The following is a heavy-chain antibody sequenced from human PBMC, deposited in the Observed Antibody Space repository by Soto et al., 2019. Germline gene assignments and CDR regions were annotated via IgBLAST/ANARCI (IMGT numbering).Heavy chain of an antibody. D-gene: IGHD3-10*01. CDR2: INHSGST. CDR1: GGSFSGYY. CDR3: ARGNIGYSNIRGVRGEDMDV. V-gene: IGHV4-34*01. Sequence: SETLSLTCAVYGGSFSGYYWSWIRQPPGKGLEWIGEINHSGSTNYNPSLKSRVTISVDTSKNQFSLKLSSVTAADTAVYYCARGNIGYSNIRGVRGEDMDVWGKGTTVTVSS. J-gene: IGHJ6*03.